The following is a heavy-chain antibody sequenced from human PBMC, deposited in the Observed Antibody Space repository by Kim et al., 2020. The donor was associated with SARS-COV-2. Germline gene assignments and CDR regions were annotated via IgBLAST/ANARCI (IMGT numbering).Heavy chain of an antibody. CDR3: ARDLVEMATYFDY. Sequence: GGSLRLSCAASGFTFSSYSMNWVRQAPGKGLEWVSSISSSSSYIYYADSVKGRFTISRDNAKNSLYLQMNSLRAEDTAVYYCARDLVEMATYFDYWGQGTLVTVSS. V-gene: IGHV3-21*01. CDR2: ISSSSSYI. CDR1: GFTFSSYS. J-gene: IGHJ4*02. D-gene: IGHD2-15*01.